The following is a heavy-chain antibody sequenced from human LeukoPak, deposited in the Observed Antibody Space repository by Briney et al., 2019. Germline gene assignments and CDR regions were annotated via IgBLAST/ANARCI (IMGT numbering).Heavy chain of an antibody. J-gene: IGHJ5*02. D-gene: IGHD3-16*01. Sequence: GGSLRLSCAASGFTFSSYALSWVRQAPGKGLEWVSGISGSGGSTYYADSLGGRFTISRDNSKDMLYLQMNSLKVEDTATYYCGKEGGAWGQGTKVTVSS. V-gene: IGHV3-23*01. CDR2: ISGSGGST. CDR3: GKEGGA. CDR1: GFTFSSYA.